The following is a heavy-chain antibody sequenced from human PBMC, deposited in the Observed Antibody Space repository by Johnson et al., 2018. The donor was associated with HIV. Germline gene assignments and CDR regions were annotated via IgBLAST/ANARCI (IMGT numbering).Heavy chain of an antibody. V-gene: IGHV3-66*01. CDR1: GFTVSTNY. Sequence: VQLVESGGGLVQPGGSLRLSCAASGFTVSTNYMTWVRQAPGKGLECVSLIYSDGNTYYADSVQGRFTISRDNSKNTQYLQMNSLRAEDTAVYYCAKDQWSSSWTNDAFDIWGQGTMVTVSS. CDR2: IYSDGNT. CDR3: AKDQWSSSWTNDAFDI. J-gene: IGHJ3*02. D-gene: IGHD6-13*01.